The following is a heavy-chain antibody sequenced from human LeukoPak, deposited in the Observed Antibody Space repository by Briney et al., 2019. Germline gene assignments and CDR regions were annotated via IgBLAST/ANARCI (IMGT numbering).Heavy chain of an antibody. Sequence: GESLKISCKGSGYSFTNYWIGWVRQMPGKGLEWMGMLYPGDSASRFSPSFQGRVTMSVDRSINTAYLQWSSLRASDTAMYYCATSREVAGSHAFDIWDQGTVVTVSS. V-gene: IGHV5-51*01. J-gene: IGHJ3*02. CDR3: ATSREVAGSHAFDI. CDR1: GYSFTNYW. D-gene: IGHD6-19*01. CDR2: LYPGDSAS.